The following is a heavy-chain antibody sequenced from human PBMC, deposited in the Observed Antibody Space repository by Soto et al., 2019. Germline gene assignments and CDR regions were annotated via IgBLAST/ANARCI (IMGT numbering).Heavy chain of an antibody. V-gene: IGHV3-43*01. CDR3: AKDMAGFHWSCYQDY. CDR2: ISWDGGST. J-gene: IGHJ4*02. CDR1: GFTFDDYT. Sequence: QAGGSLRLSCAASGFTFDDYTMHWVRQAPGKGLEWVSLISWDGGSTYYADSVKGRFTISRDNSKNSLYLQMNSLRTEDTALYYCAKDMAGFHWSCYQDYWGQGTLVTVSS. D-gene: IGHD3-3*01.